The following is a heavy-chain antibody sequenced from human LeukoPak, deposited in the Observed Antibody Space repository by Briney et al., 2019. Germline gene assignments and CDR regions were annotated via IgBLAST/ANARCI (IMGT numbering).Heavy chain of an antibody. D-gene: IGHD5-18*01. Sequence: GGSLRLSCAASGFTFNNYWMTWVRQAPGKGLEWVAHIHESGSHQNYVDSVRGRFTVSRDNTKRVLYLQMDSLRAEDTAVYYCARDIPGGASFLDQWGQGTLVTVSS. CDR1: GFTFNNYW. V-gene: IGHV3-7*01. J-gene: IGHJ5*02. CDR2: IHESGSHQ. CDR3: ARDIPGGASFLDQ.